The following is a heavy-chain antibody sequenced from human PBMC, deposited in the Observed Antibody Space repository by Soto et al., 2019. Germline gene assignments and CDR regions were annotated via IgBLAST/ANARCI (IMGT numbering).Heavy chain of an antibody. CDR3: AREGYSSGYYYYYGMDV. D-gene: IGHD3-22*01. J-gene: IGHJ6*02. V-gene: IGHV4-39*02. CDR1: GGSISSSSYF. CDR2: MYYSGGT. Sequence: SETLSLTCAVSGGSISSSSYFWGWIRQPPGKGLEWIGSMYYSGGTYYNPSLKSRVTISVDTSKNQFSLKLSSVTAADTAVYYCAREGYSSGYYYYYGMDVWGQGTTVTVSS.